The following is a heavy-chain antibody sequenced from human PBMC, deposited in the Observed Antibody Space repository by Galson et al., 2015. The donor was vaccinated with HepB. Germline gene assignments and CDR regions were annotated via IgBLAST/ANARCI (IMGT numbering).Heavy chain of an antibody. Sequence: QSGAEVKKPGQSLKISCKGSGYSFTNYWIGWVRQMPGKGPEWMGVIYPGDSDTRYSRSFQGQVTISADKSISTAYLQWRSLKASDTAMYYCARHDYDVLTGFYRGAFDIWGQGTMVTVSS. J-gene: IGHJ3*02. CDR3: ARHDYDVLTGFYRGAFDI. D-gene: IGHD3-9*01. V-gene: IGHV5-51*01. CDR2: IYPGDSDT. CDR1: GYSFTNYW.